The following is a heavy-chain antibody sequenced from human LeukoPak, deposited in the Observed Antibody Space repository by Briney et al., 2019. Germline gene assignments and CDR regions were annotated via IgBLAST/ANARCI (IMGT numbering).Heavy chain of an antibody. CDR1: GYTFTGYY. CDR3: ARGVSAAMGGWFDP. CDR2: INPNSGGT. D-gene: IGHD2-2*01. V-gene: IGHV1-2*02. J-gene: IGHJ5*02. Sequence: GASVKVSCKASGYTFTGYYMHWVRQAPGQGLEWMGWINPNSGGTNYAQKFQGRVTMTRDTSISTAYMELSRLRSDDTAVYYCARGVSAAMGGWFDPWGQGTLVTVSS.